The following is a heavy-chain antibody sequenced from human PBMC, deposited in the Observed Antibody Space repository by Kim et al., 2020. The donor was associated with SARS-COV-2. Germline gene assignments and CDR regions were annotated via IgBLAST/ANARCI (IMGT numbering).Heavy chain of an antibody. V-gene: IGHV1-18*01. J-gene: IGHJ4*02. CDR3: ARATLLSAQQPPDY. D-gene: IGHD6-13*01. Sequence: AQKLQGRVTMTTDTSTSTAYMELRSLRSDDTAVYYCARATLLSAQQPPDYWGQGTLVTVSS.